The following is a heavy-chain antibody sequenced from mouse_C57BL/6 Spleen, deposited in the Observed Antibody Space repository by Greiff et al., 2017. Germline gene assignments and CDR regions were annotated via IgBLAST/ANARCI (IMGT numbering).Heavy chain of an antibody. CDR2: ISTYYGDA. CDR1: GYTFTDYA. Sequence: VQGVESGPELVRPGVSVKISCKGSGYTFTDYAMHWVKQSHAKSLEWIGVISTYYGDASYNQKFKDKATMTVDKSSSTAYMELARLTSEDSAVYYCAREDYYGSSYLWYFDVWGTGTTVTVSS. D-gene: IGHD1-1*01. V-gene: IGHV1-67*01. CDR3: AREDYYGSSYLWYFDV. J-gene: IGHJ1*03.